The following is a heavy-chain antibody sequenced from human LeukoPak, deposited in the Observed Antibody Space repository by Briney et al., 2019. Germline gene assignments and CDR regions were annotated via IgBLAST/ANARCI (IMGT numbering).Heavy chain of an antibody. CDR1: GGSISSSSYY. J-gene: IGHJ6*03. CDR3: ARDWGVGGRPGYMDV. D-gene: IGHD6-6*01. CDR2: IYYSGST. V-gene: IGHV4-39*07. Sequence: SETLSLTCTVSGGSISSSSYYWGWIRQPPGKGLEWIGSIYYSGSTYYNPSLKSRVTISVDTSKNQFSLKLSSVTAADTAVYFCARDWGVGGRPGYMDVWGKGTTVTVSS.